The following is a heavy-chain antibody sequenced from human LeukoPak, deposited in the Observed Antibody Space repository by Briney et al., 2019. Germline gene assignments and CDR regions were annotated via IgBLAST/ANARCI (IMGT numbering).Heavy chain of an antibody. CDR1: GFTFSSYG. CDR3: AKGQKHDFWSGHSHIYFDY. J-gene: IGHJ4*02. CDR2: ISYDGSNK. D-gene: IGHD3-3*01. Sequence: PGGSLRLSCAASGFTFSSYGMHWVRQAPGKGLEWVAVISYDGSNKYYADSVKGRFTISRDNSKNTLYLQMNSLRADDTAIYFCAKGQKHDFWSGHSHIYFDYWGQGARVTVSS. V-gene: IGHV3-30*18.